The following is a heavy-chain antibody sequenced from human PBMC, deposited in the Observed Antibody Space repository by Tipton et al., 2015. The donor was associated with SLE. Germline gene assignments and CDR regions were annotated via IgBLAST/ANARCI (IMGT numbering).Heavy chain of an antibody. CDR2: IYATG. CDR1: GDSINSGSYY. CDR3: ATRMATPAGFDY. J-gene: IGHJ4*02. Sequence: TLSLTCNVSGDSINSGSYYWSWIRQSAGKGLDWIGHIYATGNKSPSLRSRVSISVDTSKNQFSLKLSSVTAADTAVYYCATRMATPAGFDYWGQGTLVTVSS. D-gene: IGHD5-24*01. V-gene: IGHV4-61*09.